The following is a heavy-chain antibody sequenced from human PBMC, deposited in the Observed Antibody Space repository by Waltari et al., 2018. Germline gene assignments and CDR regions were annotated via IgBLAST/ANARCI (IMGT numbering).Heavy chain of an antibody. J-gene: IGHJ4*02. CDR3: ARMSIAVAGKPFDY. CDR2: IIPIFGTA. D-gene: IGHD6-19*01. V-gene: IGHV1-69*01. Sequence: QVQLVQSGAEVKKPGSSVKVSCKASGGTFSSYAISWVRHAPGQGLEWMGGIIPIFGTANYAQKCQGRVTITADESTSTAYMELSSLRSEDTAVYYCARMSIAVAGKPFDYWGQGTLVTVSS. CDR1: GGTFSSYA.